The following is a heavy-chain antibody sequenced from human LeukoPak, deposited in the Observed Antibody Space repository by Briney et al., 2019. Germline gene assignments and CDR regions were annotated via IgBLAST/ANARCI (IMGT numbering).Heavy chain of an antibody. D-gene: IGHD3-22*01. J-gene: IGHJ4*02. CDR1: GGSISSGDYY. CDR2: IYTSGST. CDR3: ARAGDSSGYEYYFDY. Sequence: PSETLSLTCTVSGGSISSGDYYWSWIRQPAGKGLEWIGRIYTSGSTDYNPSLKSRVTMSVDMSTNQFSLKLSSVTAADTAVYYCARAGDSSGYEYYFDYWGQGTLVTVSS. V-gene: IGHV4-61*02.